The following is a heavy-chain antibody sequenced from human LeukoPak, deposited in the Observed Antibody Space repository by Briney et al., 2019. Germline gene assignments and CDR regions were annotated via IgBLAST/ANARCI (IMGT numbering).Heavy chain of an antibody. J-gene: IGHJ5*02. CDR2: IYYSGST. V-gene: IGHV4-59*01. Sequence: PSETLSLTCTVSGGSISSYYWSWLRQPPGKGLEWIGYIYYSGSTNYNPSLKSRVTISVDTSKNQFSLKLSSVTAADTAVYYCARVAVAGRVRWFDPWGQGTLVTVSS. D-gene: IGHD6-19*01. CDR3: ARVAVAGRVRWFDP. CDR1: GGSISSYY.